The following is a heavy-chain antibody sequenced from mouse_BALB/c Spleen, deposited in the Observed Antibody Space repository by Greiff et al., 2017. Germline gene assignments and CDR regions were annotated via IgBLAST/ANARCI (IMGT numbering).Heavy chain of an antibody. CDR3: ARFDYYGSSLYYYAMDY. CDR2: ISSGSSTI. J-gene: IGHJ4*01. V-gene: IGHV5-17*02. CDR1: GFTFSSFG. Sequence: DVKLQESGGGLVQPGGSRKLSCAASGFTFSSFGMHWVRQAPEKGLEWVAYISSGSSTIYYADTVKGRFTISRDNPKNTLFLQMTSLRSEDTAMYYCARFDYYGSSLYYYAMDYWGQGTSVTVSS. D-gene: IGHD1-1*01.